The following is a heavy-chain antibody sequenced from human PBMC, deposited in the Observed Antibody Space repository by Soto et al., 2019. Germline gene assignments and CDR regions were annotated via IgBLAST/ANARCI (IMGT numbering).Heavy chain of an antibody. CDR3: ASGYYYYYGMDV. V-gene: IGHV1-69*02. J-gene: IGHJ6*02. CDR2: IIPILGIA. Sequence: QVQLVQSGAEVKKPGSSVKVSCKASGGTFSSYTISWVRQAPGQGLEWMGRIIPILGIANYAQKFQGRVTITADKSTSTDYMELSSLRSEDTAVYYCASGYYYYYGMDVWGQGTTVTVSS. CDR1: GGTFSSYT.